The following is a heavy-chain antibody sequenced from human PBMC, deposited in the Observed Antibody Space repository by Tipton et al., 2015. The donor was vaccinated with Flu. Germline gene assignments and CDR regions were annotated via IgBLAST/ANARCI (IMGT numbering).Heavy chain of an antibody. J-gene: IGHJ3*02. CDR2: IYYSGTT. D-gene: IGHD2-2*02. Sequence: TLSLTCRVSGDSIMNGGFYWTWIRQLPGKGLEWIGHIYYSGTTLYNPSLKSRLTISIDTSKNQFSLNLNSMTVADTAVYFCARDGRPYCDTTGCHSPHVFDIWGQGTMVTVSS. CDR3: ARDGRPYCDTTGCHSPHVFDI. CDR1: GDSIMNGGFY. V-gene: IGHV4-31*03.